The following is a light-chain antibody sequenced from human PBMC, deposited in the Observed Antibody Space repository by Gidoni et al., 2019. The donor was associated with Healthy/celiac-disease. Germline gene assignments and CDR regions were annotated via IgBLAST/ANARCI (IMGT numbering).Light chain of an antibody. V-gene: IGKV3-11*01. Sequence: EIVLTQSPATLSLSPGERATLSCRASQSVSSYLAWYQQKPGQAPRLLIYDASNRATGIPARFSGSGSGTDFTLTISSLEPEDFAVYYCQQRRRTFGQXTKLEIK. CDR2: DAS. CDR3: QQRRRT. CDR1: QSVSSY. J-gene: IGKJ2*01.